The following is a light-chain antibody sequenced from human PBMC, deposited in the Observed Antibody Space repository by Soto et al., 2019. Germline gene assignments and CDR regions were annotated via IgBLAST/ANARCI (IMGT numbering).Light chain of an antibody. Sequence: QSALTQPASVSGSPGQSITISCTGTSSDVGGYNYVSWYQQHPGKAPKLMIYEVSNRPSGVSNRFSGSKSDNTASLTISGLQAEDEADYYCSSYTRSSNVVFGGGTQLTVL. CDR3: SSYTRSSNVV. V-gene: IGLV2-14*01. CDR1: SSDVGGYNY. J-gene: IGLJ2*01. CDR2: EVS.